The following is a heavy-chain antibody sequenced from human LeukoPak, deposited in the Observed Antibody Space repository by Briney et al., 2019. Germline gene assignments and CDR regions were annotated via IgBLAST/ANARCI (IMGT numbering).Heavy chain of an antibody. Sequence: SETPSLTCTVSGGSISSPGSFWSWIRQPAGKGLEWIGRIYNTGRTNYNPSLKSRVVISVDKSKNHFSLNLSSVTAADTAIYYCARDLVGVVGGLPYWYFDLWGRGTLVSVSS. CDR2: IYNTGRT. CDR1: GGSISSPGSF. V-gene: IGHV4-61*02. CDR3: ARDLVGVVGGLPYWYFDL. D-gene: IGHD2-15*01. J-gene: IGHJ2*01.